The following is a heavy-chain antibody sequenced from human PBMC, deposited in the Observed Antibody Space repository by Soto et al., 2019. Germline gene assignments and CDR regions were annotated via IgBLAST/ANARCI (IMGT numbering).Heavy chain of an antibody. CDR2: IYYSGST. J-gene: IGHJ4*02. Sequence: PSETLSLTCTVSGGSISSSSYYWGWIPQPPENRMEKIGSIYYSGSTYYNPSLKSRVTISADTSNDQFSLKVKSVTAADTAVYFCARLSGSYNDRYFDNWGQGTLVTVS. V-gene: IGHV4-39*01. CDR1: GGSISSSSYY. CDR3: ARLSGSYNDRYFDN. D-gene: IGHD1-26*01.